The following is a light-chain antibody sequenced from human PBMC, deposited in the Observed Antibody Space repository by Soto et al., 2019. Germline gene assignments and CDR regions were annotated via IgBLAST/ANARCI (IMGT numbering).Light chain of an antibody. CDR2: GAS. J-gene: IGKJ2*01. CDR1: QSVKSNY. CDR3: QQYGSLPYT. Sequence: VVLTQSPGTLSLSPGGRATLSCRASQSVKSNYIAWYQQKPGQAPRLLIYGASSRATGIPDRFSGSGSGTDFTLTISRLEPEDFAVYHCQQYGSLPYTFGQGTKLEIK. V-gene: IGKV3-20*01.